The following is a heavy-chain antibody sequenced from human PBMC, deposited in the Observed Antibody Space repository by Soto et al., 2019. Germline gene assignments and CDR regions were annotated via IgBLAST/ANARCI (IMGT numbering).Heavy chain of an antibody. CDR3: ARHGELLPTNGMDV. D-gene: IGHD1-26*01. CDR1: GYTFTGYW. V-gene: IGHV5-51*01. J-gene: IGHJ6*02. Sequence: GGSLKISCQGSGYTFTGYWIGWVRQMSGEGLEWMGIIYPGDSDTRYSPSFQGQVTISADKSISTAYLQWSSLKASDTAMYYCARHGELLPTNGMDVWGQGTTVTVSS. CDR2: IYPGDSDT.